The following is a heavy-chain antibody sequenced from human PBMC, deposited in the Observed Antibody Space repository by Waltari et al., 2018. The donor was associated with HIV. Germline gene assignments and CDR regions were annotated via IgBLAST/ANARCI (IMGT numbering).Heavy chain of an antibody. J-gene: IGHJ4*02. D-gene: IGHD1-26*01. CDR2: ISGDSVYT. CDR1: GFIFSNYA. V-gene: IGHV3-23*01. Sequence: EVQLLESGGGLVQPGGSLRLSCAASGFIFSNYAMTWVRQAPGKGLEWVSAISGDSVYTFYADSVKGRFTISRDNSKNTLYLQMNSLTVEDTAVYYCAKGEKHSGSSCSRPEYWGQGTLVTVSS. CDR3: AKGEKHSGSSCSRPEY.